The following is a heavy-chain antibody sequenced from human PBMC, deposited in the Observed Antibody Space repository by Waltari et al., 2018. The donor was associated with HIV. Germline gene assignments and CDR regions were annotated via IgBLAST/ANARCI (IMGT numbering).Heavy chain of an antibody. CDR3: ATFGVTTGTFDY. Sequence: EVQLVESGGGLAQPGGSLRLSCAASGFTFSRFSMSWVRQAPGKGLEWVSYISSSGDTIYDADSVRGRFTISRDNAKNSLYLQMHSLRAEDTAVYYCATFGVTTGTFDYWGQGTLVTVSS. CDR2: ISSSGDTI. V-gene: IGHV3-48*01. D-gene: IGHD4-17*01. CDR1: GFTFSRFS. J-gene: IGHJ4*02.